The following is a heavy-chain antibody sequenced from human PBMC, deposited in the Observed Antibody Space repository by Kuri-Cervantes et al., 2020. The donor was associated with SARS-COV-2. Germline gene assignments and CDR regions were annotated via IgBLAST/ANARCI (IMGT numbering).Heavy chain of an antibody. Sequence: ESLKISCTVSGGSISSYYWSWIRQPPGKGLEWIGSIYYSGSTYQKSSLKSRLTMSVDTSKNQFSLNLRSVTAADTAVYFCARATPMVRGIYSWGFDSWGQGTLVTVSS. J-gene: IGHJ4*02. CDR2: IYYSGST. V-gene: IGHV4-59*04. D-gene: IGHD3-10*01. CDR3: ARATPMVRGIYSWGFDS. CDR1: GGSISSYY.